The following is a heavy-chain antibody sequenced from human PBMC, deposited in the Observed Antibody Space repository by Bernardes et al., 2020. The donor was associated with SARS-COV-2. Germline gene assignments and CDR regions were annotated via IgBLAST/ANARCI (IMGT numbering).Heavy chain of an antibody. CDR1: GFNFNYRG. CDR3: ARDYPIFMIYSNRGMDV. Sequence: GGSLRLSCAASGFNFNYRGMHWVRQAPGKGLEWVALISYEGSKTFYADSVQGRCSISRDNSKNTVYLHMKSLRVEDTAVYYCARDYPIFMIYSNRGMDVWGQGTTVTVSS. D-gene: IGHD3-9*01. J-gene: IGHJ6*02. V-gene: IGHV3-30*03. CDR2: ISYEGSKT.